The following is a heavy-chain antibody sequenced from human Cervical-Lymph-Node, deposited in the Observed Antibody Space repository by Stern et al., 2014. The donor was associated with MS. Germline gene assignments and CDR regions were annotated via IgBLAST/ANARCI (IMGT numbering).Heavy chain of an antibody. Sequence: VQLVQSGAELRKPGASVKISCEASGYTFTTYYMHWVRQAPGQGLEWVALFNPSGGKTTYAKRFQGRVTVTGDTSTSTVYMELTGLRSEDTAVYYCARVLSLATSDSWGQGTLVIVSS. D-gene: IGHD1-1*01. J-gene: IGHJ4*02. V-gene: IGHV1-46*01. CDR1: GYTFTTYY. CDR2: FNPSGGKT. CDR3: ARVLSLATSDS.